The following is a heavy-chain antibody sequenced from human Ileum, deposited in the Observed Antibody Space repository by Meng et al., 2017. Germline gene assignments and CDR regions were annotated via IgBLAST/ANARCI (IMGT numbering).Heavy chain of an antibody. CDR1: GITVSGTH. Sequence: GESLKISCAASGITVSGTHMSLVRQAPGKGLEWVSVIYSGGHTYYADPVKGRFTISRDNTKNTLYLQMYTLRAEDTAVYYCARLCSSATGFDPWGLGTLVTVSS. CDR2: IYSGGHT. D-gene: IGHD2-15*01. V-gene: IGHV3-53*01. CDR3: ARLCSSATGFDP. J-gene: IGHJ5*02.